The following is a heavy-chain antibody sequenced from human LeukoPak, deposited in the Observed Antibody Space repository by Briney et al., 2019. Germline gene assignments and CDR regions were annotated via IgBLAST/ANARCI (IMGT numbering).Heavy chain of an antibody. D-gene: IGHD3-3*01. CDR1: KFTFQNYG. Sequence: QPGKSLRLSCAASKFTFQNYGMHWVRQAPGKGLEWVAVIWYDGSDQNYADSVKGRFTISRDNSKNMLYLQMNSLRAEDTAVYYCAKITECLSPYYYGRDFWGQGTTVTVSS. CDR3: AKITECLSPYYYGRDF. J-gene: IGHJ6*02. V-gene: IGHV3-33*06. CDR2: IWYDGSDQ.